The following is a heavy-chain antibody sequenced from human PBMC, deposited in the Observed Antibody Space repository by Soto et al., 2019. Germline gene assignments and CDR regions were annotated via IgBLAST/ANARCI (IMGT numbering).Heavy chain of an antibody. CDR2: ISAYNGNT. V-gene: IGHV1-18*01. J-gene: IGHJ4*02. D-gene: IGHD3-3*01. CDR3: ARYFWSGQLPFYFDQ. Sequence: QVLLVQSGAEVKKPGASVKVSCKASGYTFNSYGVSWVRQAPGQGLEWMGWISAYNGNTKYSQNLQGRVTMTIDTTTSSAYLEVRSLRSDDTAIYYCARYFWSGQLPFYFDQLGQGTLVTVSS. CDR1: GYTFNSYG.